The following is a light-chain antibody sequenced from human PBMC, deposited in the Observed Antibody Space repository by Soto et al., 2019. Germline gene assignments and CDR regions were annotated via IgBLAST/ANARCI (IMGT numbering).Light chain of an antibody. V-gene: IGKV1-8*01. Sequence: AIRMTQSPSSFSASTGDRVTITCRASQGISSYLAWYQQKPGKAPKLLIYAASTLQSVVPSRFSGSGSGTDFTLTISCLQSEDFATYYCQQYYSYPRYTFGQGTKLEIK. J-gene: IGKJ2*01. CDR1: QGISSY. CDR2: AAS. CDR3: QQYYSYPRYT.